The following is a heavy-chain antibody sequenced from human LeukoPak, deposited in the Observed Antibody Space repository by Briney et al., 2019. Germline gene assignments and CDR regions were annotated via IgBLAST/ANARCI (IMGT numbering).Heavy chain of an antibody. CDR3: ARDWDYYYDSSGYLDS. CDR1: GYTFTGYY. Sequence: ASVKVSCKASGYTFTGYYMHWVRQAPGQGLEWMGRINPNSGGTNYAQKFQARVTMTRDTSISTAYMELSRLRSDDTAVYYCARDWDYYYDSSGYLDSWGQGTLVTVSS. CDR2: INPNSGGT. D-gene: IGHD3-22*01. V-gene: IGHV1-2*06. J-gene: IGHJ4*02.